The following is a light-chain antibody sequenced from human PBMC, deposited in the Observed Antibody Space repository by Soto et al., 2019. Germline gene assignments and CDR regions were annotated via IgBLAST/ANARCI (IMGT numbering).Light chain of an antibody. CDR3: QQYNNWPPWT. Sequence: EIVLTQSPGAVSLSPGERATLSCRASENIRNTYLAWFQQRPGQAPRLLIYGGSRRATGITDRFTGSGSRTDFTLTISSLQSEDFAVYYCQQYNNWPPWTFGQGTKVDIK. J-gene: IGKJ1*01. CDR1: ENIRNTY. V-gene: IGKV3-20*01. CDR2: GGS.